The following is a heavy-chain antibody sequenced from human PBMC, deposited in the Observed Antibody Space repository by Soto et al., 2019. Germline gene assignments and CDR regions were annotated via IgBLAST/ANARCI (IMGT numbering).Heavy chain of an antibody. D-gene: IGHD5-18*01. J-gene: IGHJ6*02. V-gene: IGHV3-74*03. CDR2: INGDGRST. CDR1: GFTFNTYW. CDR3: ARGGGTGLVTYGMDV. Sequence: EVQLVESGGGLVQPGGSLRLSCAASGFTFNTYWMHWVRQAPGKGLVWVSRINGDGRSTTYADSVKGRFTISRDKAKNTVYLQMNSLRADDMAVYYCARGGGTGLVTYGMDVCGQGTTVTVSS.